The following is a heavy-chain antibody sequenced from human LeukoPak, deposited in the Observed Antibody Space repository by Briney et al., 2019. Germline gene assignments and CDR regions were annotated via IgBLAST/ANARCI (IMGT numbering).Heavy chain of an antibody. J-gene: IGHJ6*03. V-gene: IGHV3-7*01. CDR1: GFTFSSYW. CDR3: ARDPSSYYYYMDV. CDR2: IKQDGSEK. Sequence: GGSLRLSCAASGFTFSSYWMSWVRQAPGKGLERVANIKQDGSEKYYVDSVKGRFTISRDNAKNSLYLQMNSLRAEDTAVYYCARDPSSYYYYMDVWGKGTTVTVS.